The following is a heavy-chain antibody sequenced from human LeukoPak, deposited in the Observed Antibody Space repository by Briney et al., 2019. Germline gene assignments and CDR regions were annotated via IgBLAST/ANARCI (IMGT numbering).Heavy chain of an antibody. J-gene: IGHJ4*02. D-gene: IGHD3-10*01. CDR2: IKQDGSEK. CDR1: GFTFSRYW. V-gene: IGHV3-7*01. CDR3: ARDRMVRGVIKGVCDY. Sequence: GGSLRLSCAASGFTFSRYWMSWVRQAPGKGLEWVANIKQDGSEKYYVDSVKGRFTISRDNAKNSLYLQMNSLRAEDTAVYYCARDRMVRGVIKGVCDYWGQGTLVTVSS.